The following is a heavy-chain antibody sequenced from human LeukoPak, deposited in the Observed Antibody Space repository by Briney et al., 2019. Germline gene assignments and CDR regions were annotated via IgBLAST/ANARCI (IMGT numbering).Heavy chain of an antibody. J-gene: IGHJ3*02. D-gene: IGHD3-10*01. V-gene: IGHV4-59*01. CDR3: ARGRYYGSKAFDI. CDR2: THYSGST. CDR1: GGSISSYY. Sequence: SETLSLTCTVSGGSISSYYWSWIRQPPGKGLEWIGYTHYSGSTNYNPSLKSRVTISVDTPKNQFSLKLSSVTAADTAVYYCARGRYYGSKAFDIWGQGTMVTVSS.